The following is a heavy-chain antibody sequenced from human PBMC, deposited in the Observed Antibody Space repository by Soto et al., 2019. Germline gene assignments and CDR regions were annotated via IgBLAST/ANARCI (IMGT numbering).Heavy chain of an antibody. CDR3: SREGSYYDFSSHPYYFDY. J-gene: IGHJ4*02. V-gene: IGHV4-4*07. CDR2: IYTSGSN. D-gene: IGHD3-3*01. Sequence: QVQLQESGPGLVKPSETLSLTCTVSGGSISRYYWSWIRQPDGKGLEWIGRIYTSGSNNYNPSLKSPCHMPEDTSKNQFYLKPSSVTAADTAVYYCSREGSYYDFSSHPYYFDYWGQGNLVTVSS. CDR1: GGSISRYY.